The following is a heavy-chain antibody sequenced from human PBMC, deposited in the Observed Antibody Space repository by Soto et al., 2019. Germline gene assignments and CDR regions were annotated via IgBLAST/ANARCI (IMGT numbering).Heavy chain of an antibody. CDR1: GFTFSGFY. CDR2: IGTAGET. D-gene: IGHD4-17*01. Sequence: GGSLRLSCEASGFTFSGFYMHWVRQPTGKGLEWVSSIGTAGETYYAVSVKGRFTISRDNAKNSLSLQMNSLRAGDTGIYYCVKGRLRGLDNGNFDYSGHGTLVTLCS. CDR3: VKGRLRGLDNGNFDY. J-gene: IGHJ4*01. V-gene: IGHV3-13*01.